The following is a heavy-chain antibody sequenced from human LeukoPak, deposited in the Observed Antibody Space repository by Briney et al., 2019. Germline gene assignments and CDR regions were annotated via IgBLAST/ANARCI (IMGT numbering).Heavy chain of an antibody. Sequence: VASVKVSCKASGYTFTSYYMHWVRQAPGQGLEWMGIINPSGGSTSYAQKFQGRVTMTRDMSTSTVYMELSSLRSEDTAVYYCARDRSGYDFYYNYYYMDVWGKGATVTVSS. V-gene: IGHV1-46*01. J-gene: IGHJ6*03. CDR3: ARDRSGYDFYYNYYYMDV. CDR2: INPSGGST. D-gene: IGHD5-12*01. CDR1: GYTFTSYY.